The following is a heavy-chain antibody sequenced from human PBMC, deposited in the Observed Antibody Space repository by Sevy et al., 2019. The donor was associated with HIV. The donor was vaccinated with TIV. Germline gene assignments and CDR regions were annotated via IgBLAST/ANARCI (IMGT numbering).Heavy chain of an antibody. J-gene: IGHJ4*02. CDR3: ARQGGLVDRAFDY. Sequence: SETLSLTCAVSHYSIRSAYQWGWIRQSPGKGLEWIASIFFSGSTYYNPSLKSRVTISVDTSKSQISLKLNSVTAADTALYYCARQGGLVDRAFDYWGQGTLVTVSS. CDR1: HYSIRSAYQ. CDR2: IFFSGST. D-gene: IGHD3-10*01. V-gene: IGHV4-38-2*01.